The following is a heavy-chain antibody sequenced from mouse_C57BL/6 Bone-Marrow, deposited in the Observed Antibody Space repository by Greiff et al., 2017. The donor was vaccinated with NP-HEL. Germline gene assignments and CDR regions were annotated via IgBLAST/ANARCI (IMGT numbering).Heavy chain of an antibody. CDR1: GYTFTSYW. CDR2: IHPNSGST. CDR3: ARGRLRRGAWFAY. J-gene: IGHJ3*01. D-gene: IGHD2-4*01. V-gene: IGHV1-64*01. Sequence: QVHVKQPGAELVKPGASVKLSCKASGYTFTSYWMHWVKQRPGQGLEWIGMIHPNSGSTNYNEKFTSKATLTVDKSSSTAYMQLSSLTSEDSAVYYCARGRLRRGAWFAYWGQGTLVTVSA.